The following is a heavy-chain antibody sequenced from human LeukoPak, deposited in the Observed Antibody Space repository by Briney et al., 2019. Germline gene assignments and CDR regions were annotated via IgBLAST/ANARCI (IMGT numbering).Heavy chain of an antibody. J-gene: IGHJ4*02. CDR3: AKVREAWDY. Sequence: EGSLRLSCVASGFSFSTSLMGWVRQAPGKGLEWVSAISGGGETTYYADSVKGRFTISRDNSESTLYLRMDSLGADDTAVYYCAKVREAWDYWGQGTQVTVSS. CDR2: ISGGGETT. V-gene: IGHV3-23*01. CDR1: GFSFSTSL. D-gene: IGHD5-24*01.